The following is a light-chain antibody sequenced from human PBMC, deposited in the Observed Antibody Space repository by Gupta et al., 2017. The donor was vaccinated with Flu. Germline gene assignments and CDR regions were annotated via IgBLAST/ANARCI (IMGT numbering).Light chain of an antibody. V-gene: IGLV2-8*01. CDR3: NLFEDSNTWV. Sequence: QSPLTQPPSASGSLGQSVTISCTGTSSDVGAYDRVSWYQQLPGIAPNLCRYDVDKRPSGPPGFCAANDAATKAKMHVSALHSDDDANEYYNLFEDSNTWVFGGGTRVTVL. CDR1: SSDVGAYDR. J-gene: IGLJ3*02. CDR2: DVD.